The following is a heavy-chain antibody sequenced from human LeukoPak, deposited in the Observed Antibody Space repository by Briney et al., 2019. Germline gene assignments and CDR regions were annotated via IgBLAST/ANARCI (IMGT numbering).Heavy chain of an antibody. Sequence: GESLKISCKGSGYSFTSYWIGWVRQMPGKGLEWMGIIYPGDSDTRYSPSFQGQVTISADKSISTAYLQWSSLKASDTAMYYCARLDPLCFCSSTSCFAFDIWGQGTMVTVSS. CDR2: IYPGDSDT. J-gene: IGHJ3*02. D-gene: IGHD2-2*01. V-gene: IGHV5-51*01. CDR3: ARLDPLCFCSSTSCFAFDI. CDR1: GYSFTSYW.